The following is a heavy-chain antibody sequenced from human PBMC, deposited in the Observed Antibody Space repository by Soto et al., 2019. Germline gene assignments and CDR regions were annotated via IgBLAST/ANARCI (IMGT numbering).Heavy chain of an antibody. Sequence: SVKVSCKASRGTFSSYAISWVRQAPGQGLEWMGGIIPIFGTANYAQKFQGRVTITADESTSTAYMELSSLRSEDTAVYYCAREGGDITGNTSPLFWFDPWGQGTLVTVSS. D-gene: IGHD1-20*01. CDR1: RGTFSSYA. CDR3: AREGGDITGNTSPLFWFDP. V-gene: IGHV1-69*13. CDR2: IIPIFGTA. J-gene: IGHJ5*02.